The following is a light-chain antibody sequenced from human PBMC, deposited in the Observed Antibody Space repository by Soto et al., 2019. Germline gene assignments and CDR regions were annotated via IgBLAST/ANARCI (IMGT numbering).Light chain of an antibody. J-gene: IGKJ3*01. V-gene: IGKV3-11*01. CDR3: QQRINWPLFT. Sequence: EIVLTQSPATLSLSPGERATLSCRASQSVSRQLAWYQQKPGQAPRLLIYDAFNRATGIPTRFSGSGSGTDFTLTISSLEPEDFAVYYCQQRINWPLFTFGPGTKVEIK. CDR1: QSVSRQ. CDR2: DAF.